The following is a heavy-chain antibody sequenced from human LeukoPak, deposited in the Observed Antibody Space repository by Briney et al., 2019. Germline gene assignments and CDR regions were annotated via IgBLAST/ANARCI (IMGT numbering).Heavy chain of an antibody. CDR2: INHSGST. CDR1: GGSFSGYY. D-gene: IGHD3-10*01. CDR3: ARGVVRGLTPFGY. Sequence: SETLPLTCAVYGGSFSGYYWSWIRQPPGNGLEWIGEINHSGSTNYNPSLKSRVTISVDTSKNQFSLKLSSVTAADTAVYYCARGVVRGLTPFGYWGQGTLVTVSS. J-gene: IGHJ4*02. V-gene: IGHV4-34*01.